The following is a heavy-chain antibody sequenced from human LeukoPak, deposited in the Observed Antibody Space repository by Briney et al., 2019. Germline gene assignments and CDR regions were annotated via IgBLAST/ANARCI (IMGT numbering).Heavy chain of an antibody. V-gene: IGHV4-4*07. J-gene: IGHJ4*02. D-gene: IGHD6-6*01. Sequence: SETLSPTCAVYGGSFSGYYWSWIRQPAGKGLEWIGHIYTSGSTNYNPSLKSRVTMSVDTSKNQFSLKLNSVTAADTAFYYCAREYSSSSGKALDYWGQGTLVTVSS. CDR2: IYTSGST. CDR1: GGSFSGYY. CDR3: AREYSSSSGKALDY.